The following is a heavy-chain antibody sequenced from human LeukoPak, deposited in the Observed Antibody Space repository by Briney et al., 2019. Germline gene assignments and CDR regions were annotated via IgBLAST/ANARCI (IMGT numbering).Heavy chain of an antibody. D-gene: IGHD3-22*01. V-gene: IGHV4-39*01. CDR3: ARLYYDSSGYYQICYFDY. Sequence: SETLSLSCTVSGGSISSSSYYWDWIRQPPGKGLEWIGSIYYSGSTYYNPSLKSRVTISVDTSKNQFSLSLSSVTAADTAVYYCARLYYDSSGYYQICYFDYWGQGTLVTVSS. CDR1: GGSISSSSYY. CDR2: IYYSGST. J-gene: IGHJ4*02.